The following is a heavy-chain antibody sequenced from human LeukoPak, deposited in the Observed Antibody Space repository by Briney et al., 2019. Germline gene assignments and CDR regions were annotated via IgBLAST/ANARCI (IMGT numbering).Heavy chain of an antibody. V-gene: IGHV3-20*04. J-gene: IGHJ3*02. Sequence: RPGGSLRLSCAASGFTFDDYGTSWVRQAPGKGLEWVSGINWNGGSTGYTDSVKGRFTISRDNAKNSLYLQMNSLRAEDTALYYCARAYGYCSSTSCYNAFDIWGQGTMVTVSS. D-gene: IGHD2-2*02. CDR2: INWNGGST. CDR1: GFTFDDYG. CDR3: ARAYGYCSSTSCYNAFDI.